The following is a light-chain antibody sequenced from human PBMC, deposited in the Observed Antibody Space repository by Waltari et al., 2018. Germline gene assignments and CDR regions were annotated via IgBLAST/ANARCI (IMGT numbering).Light chain of an antibody. CDR2: WAS. V-gene: IGKV4-1*01. Sequence: IVMTQSPDSLTVSLGERATIHCKSSQSLLYSSNNKNYLDWYQQRPGQPPKLLISWASTRESGVPDRFSGGGSGTDFTLTISSLQAEDVAVYYCQQYYSNLTFGGGTKVEIK. CDR1: QSLLYSSNNKNY. CDR3: QQYYSNLT. J-gene: IGKJ4*01.